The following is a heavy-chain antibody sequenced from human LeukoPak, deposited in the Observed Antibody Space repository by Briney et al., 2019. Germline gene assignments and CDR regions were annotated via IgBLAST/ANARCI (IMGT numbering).Heavy chain of an antibody. CDR2: IFYTGSA. CDR1: GGAISTFY. J-gene: IGHJ5*02. V-gene: IGHV4-59*01. Sequence: SETLSLTCTVSGGAISTFYWSWIRQPPGKGLEGIGYIFYTGSANYNPSLKSRVIISVDTSKNQLSLKLNSVTAADMAVYYCARGYSANYGRFAPCGQGTLVTVSS. CDR3: ARGYSANYGRFAP. D-gene: IGHD1-26*01.